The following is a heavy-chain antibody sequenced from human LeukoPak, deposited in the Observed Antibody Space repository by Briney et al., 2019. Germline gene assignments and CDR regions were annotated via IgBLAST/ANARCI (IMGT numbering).Heavy chain of an antibody. D-gene: IGHD6-13*01. CDR1: GGSISSYY. CDR2: IYYSGST. CDR3: ARRGLAKNWFDS. V-gene: IGHV4-59*01. Sequence: SETLSLTCTVSGGSISSYYWSWIRQPPGKGLEWIGYIYYSGSTNYNPSLKSRVTMSVNTSKNQFSLRLSSVTAADTAVYYCARRGLAKNWFDSWGQGTLVAVSS. J-gene: IGHJ5*01.